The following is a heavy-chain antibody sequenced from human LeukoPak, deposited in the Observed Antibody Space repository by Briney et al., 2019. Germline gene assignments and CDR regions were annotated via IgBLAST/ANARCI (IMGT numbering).Heavy chain of an antibody. V-gene: IGHV1-2*02. CDR1: GYTFTGYY. Sequence: ASVKVSCMASGYTFTGYYMHWVRQAPGQGLEWMGWINPNSGGTNYAQKFQGRVTMTRDTSISTAYMELSRLRSDDTAVYYCARDPSIAVAGTFDYWGQGTLVTVSS. J-gene: IGHJ4*02. CDR2: INPNSGGT. D-gene: IGHD6-19*01. CDR3: ARDPSIAVAGTFDY.